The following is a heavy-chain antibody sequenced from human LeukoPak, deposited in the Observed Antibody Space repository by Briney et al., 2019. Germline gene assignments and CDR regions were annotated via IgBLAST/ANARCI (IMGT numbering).Heavy chain of an antibody. CDR3: ARDFGTTIFGVNWFDP. V-gene: IGHV1-18*01. J-gene: IGHJ5*02. CDR2: ISAYNGNT. Sequence: ASVKVSCKASGYTFTSYGISWVRQAPGQGLEWMGWISAYNGNTNYAQKPQGRVTMTTDTSTSTAYMELRSLRSDDTAVYYCARDFGTTIFGVNWFDPWGQGTLVTVSS. D-gene: IGHD3-3*01. CDR1: GYTFTSYG.